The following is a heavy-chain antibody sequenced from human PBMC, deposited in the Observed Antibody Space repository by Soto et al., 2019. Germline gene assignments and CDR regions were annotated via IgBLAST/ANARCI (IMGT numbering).Heavy chain of an antibody. D-gene: IGHD2-8*02. J-gene: IGHJ4*02. V-gene: IGHV4-34*01. CDR1: WGSFSDYY. CDR3: ARDKITGLFDY. Sequence: PSETLPLTWAVYWGSFSDYYWTWIRQPPGTGLEWIGEINHSGSTNYNPSLKSRVTISVDTSKNQFSLKLTSVTAADTAVYYCARDKITGLFDYWGQGTLVTVSS. CDR2: INHSGST.